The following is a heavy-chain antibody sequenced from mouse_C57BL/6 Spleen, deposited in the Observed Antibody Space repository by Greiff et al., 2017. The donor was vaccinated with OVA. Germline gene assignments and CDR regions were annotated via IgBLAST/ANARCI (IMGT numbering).Heavy chain of an antibody. CDR3: ARLLLSFFDY. V-gene: IGHV5-9*01. J-gene: IGHJ2*01. CDR2: ISGGGGNT. CDR1: GFTFSSYT. Sequence: VQLKESGGGLVKPGGSLKLSCAASGFTFSSYTMSWVRQTPEKRLEWVATISGGGGNTYYPDSVKGRFTISRDNAKNTLYLQMSSLRSEDTALYYCARLLLSFFDYWGQGTTLTVSS. D-gene: IGHD2-10*01.